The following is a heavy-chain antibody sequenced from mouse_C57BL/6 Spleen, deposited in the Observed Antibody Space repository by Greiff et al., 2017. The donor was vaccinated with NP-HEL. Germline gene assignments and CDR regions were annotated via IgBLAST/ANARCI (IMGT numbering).Heavy chain of an antibody. CDR3: VVATRYAMDY. J-gene: IGHJ4*01. CDR2: IHPNSGST. V-gene: IGHV1-64*01. Sequence: QVQLQQPGAELVKPGASVKLSCKASGYTFTSYWMHWVKQRPGQGLEWIGMIHPNSGSTNYNEKFKSKATLTVDKSSSTAYMQLRSLTSEDSAVYYCVVATRYAMDYWGQGTSVTVSS. D-gene: IGHD1-1*01. CDR1: GYTFTSYW.